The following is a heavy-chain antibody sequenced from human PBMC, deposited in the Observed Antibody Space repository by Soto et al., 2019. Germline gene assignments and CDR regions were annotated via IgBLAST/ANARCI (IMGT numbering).Heavy chain of an antibody. Sequence: ASVKVSCKASGYTFTGYYMHWVRQAPGQGLEWMGWINPNSGGTNYAQKFQGWVTMTRDTSISTAYMELSRLRSDDTAVYYCARAPNGYSYGQNWFDPWGQGTLVTVSS. CDR3: ARAPNGYSYGQNWFDP. J-gene: IGHJ5*02. CDR2: INPNSGGT. D-gene: IGHD5-18*01. V-gene: IGHV1-2*04. CDR1: GYTFTGYY.